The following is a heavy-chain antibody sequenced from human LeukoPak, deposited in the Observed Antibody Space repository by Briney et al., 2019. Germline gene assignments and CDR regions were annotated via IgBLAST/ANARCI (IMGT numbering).Heavy chain of an antibody. Sequence: GGSLRLSCAASGFTFSSYAMSWVRQAPGKGLEWVSAISGSGGSTYYADSVKGRFTISRDNSKNTLYLQMNSLRAEDTAVYYCAPALSVWGSYRYIPLGLSSPVGFDYWGQGTLVTVSS. CDR3: APALSVWGSYRYIPLGLSSPVGFDY. V-gene: IGHV3-23*01. CDR2: ISGSGGST. J-gene: IGHJ4*02. CDR1: GFTFSSYA. D-gene: IGHD3-16*02.